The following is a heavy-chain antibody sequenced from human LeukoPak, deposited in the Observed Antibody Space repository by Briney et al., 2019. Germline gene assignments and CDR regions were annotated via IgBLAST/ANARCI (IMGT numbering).Heavy chain of an antibody. J-gene: IGHJ4*02. CDR1: GFTLGDYA. CDR2: IRSKAYGETA. V-gene: IGHV3-49*03. Sequence: GGSLRLSCTASGFTLGDYAMSWIRQAPGKGLEWVGFIRSKAYGETADYAASVKGRFTISRDDSKAIAYLQMNSLKTEDTAVYHCTRDRGAYNLYDYWGQGTLVTVSS. CDR3: TRDRGAYNLYDY. D-gene: IGHD1-1*01.